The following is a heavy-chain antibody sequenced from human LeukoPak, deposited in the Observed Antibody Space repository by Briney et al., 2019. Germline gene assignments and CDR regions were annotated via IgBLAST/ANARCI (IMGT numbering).Heavy chain of an antibody. J-gene: IGHJ4*02. Sequence: GGSLRLSCAASGLILSDFTMNWVRQAPGRGLEWVSTISNTGVTHYADSVKGRFTISRDSAKNSQYLQIYSLRDEDTAVYYCARYYFGSGNYRTFDRWGQGTLVIVSS. CDR1: GLILSDFT. V-gene: IGHV3-69-1*01. CDR3: ARYYFGSGNYRTFDR. CDR2: ISNTGVT. D-gene: IGHD3-10*01.